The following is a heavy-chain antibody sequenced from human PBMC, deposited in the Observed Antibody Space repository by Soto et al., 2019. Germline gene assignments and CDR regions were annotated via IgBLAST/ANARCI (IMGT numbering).Heavy chain of an antibody. J-gene: IGHJ4*02. D-gene: IGHD6-13*01. Sequence: SVKVSCKASGGTFSSSAISWGRQAPGQGLEWMGGIIPIFGTANYAQKFQGRVTVTADESTSTAYMELSSLRSEDTAVYYCARSAYAGYFDYWGQGTLVTVSS. CDR3: ARSAYAGYFDY. CDR1: GGTFSSSA. CDR2: IIPIFGTA. V-gene: IGHV1-69*13.